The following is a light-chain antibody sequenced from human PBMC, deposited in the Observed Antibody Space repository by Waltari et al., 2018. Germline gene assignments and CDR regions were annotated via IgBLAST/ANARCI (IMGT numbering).Light chain of an antibody. CDR1: QSVSSSY. V-gene: IGKV3-20*01. CDR3: QQYGSSRGT. Sequence: EIVLTQSPGPLSLSPGERATLPCRASQSVSSSYLAWYQQQPGQAPRLLIHGASSRATGIPDRFSGSGSGTDFTLTISRLEPEDFAVYYCQQYGSSRGTFGQGTKVEIK. CDR2: GAS. J-gene: IGKJ1*01.